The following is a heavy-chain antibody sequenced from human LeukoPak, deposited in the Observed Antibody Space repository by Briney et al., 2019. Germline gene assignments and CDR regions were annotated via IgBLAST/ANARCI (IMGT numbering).Heavy chain of an antibody. CDR2: MNPNTGAT. J-gene: IGHJ4*02. CDR1: VYTFTRYY. CDR3: ARDRVGSGWPRPYYFEF. Sequence: ASVTVSCKPSVYTFTRYYLDSVRQAPGQALQWMGWMNPNTGATMYAQKFQDRVSMSRDTSSSTAYMDLTSLRSDDTAVHFCARDRVGSGWPRPYYFEFWGQGTLVTVSS. D-gene: IGHD6-19*01. V-gene: IGHV1-2*02.